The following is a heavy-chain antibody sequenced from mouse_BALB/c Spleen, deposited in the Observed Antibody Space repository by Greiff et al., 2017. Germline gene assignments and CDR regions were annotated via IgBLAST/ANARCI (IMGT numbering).Heavy chain of an antibody. Sequence: EVKLVESGGGLVQPGGSMKLSCVASGFTFSNYWMNWVRQSPEKGLEWVAEIRLKSNNYATHYAESVKGRFTISRDDSKSSVYLQMNNLRAEDTGIYYCTRGGRDWYFDVWGAGTTVTVSS. CDR1: GFTFSNYW. J-gene: IGHJ1*01. V-gene: IGHV6-6*02. D-gene: IGHD3-3*01. CDR2: IRLKSNNYAT. CDR3: TRGGRDWYFDV.